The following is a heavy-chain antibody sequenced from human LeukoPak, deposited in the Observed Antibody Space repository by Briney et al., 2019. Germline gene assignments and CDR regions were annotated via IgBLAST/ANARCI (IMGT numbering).Heavy chain of an antibody. D-gene: IGHD4-17*01. V-gene: IGHV4-30-2*01. CDR2: IYHSGST. J-gene: IGHJ3*02. CDR1: GGSISSGGYS. Sequence: SQTLSLTCAVSGGSISSGGYSWSWIRQPPGKGLEWIGYIYHSGSTYYNPSLKSRVTISVDRSKNQFSLKLSSVTAADTAVYYCARGTYGDYEDAFDIWGQGTVVTVSS. CDR3: ARGTYGDYEDAFDI.